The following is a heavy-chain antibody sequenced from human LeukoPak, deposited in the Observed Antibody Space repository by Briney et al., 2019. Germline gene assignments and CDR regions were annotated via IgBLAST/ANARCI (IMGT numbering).Heavy chain of an antibody. D-gene: IGHD3-22*01. CDR3: ARDQYYYDSSGYLFDY. J-gene: IGHJ4*02. CDR1: GGSISSSSYY. Sequence: PSETLSLTCTVSGGSISSSSYYWGWIRQPPGKGLEWIGSIYYSGSTYYNPSLKSRVTISVDTSKNQFSLKLSSVTAADTAVYYCARDQYYYDSSGYLFDYWGQGTLVTVSS. CDR2: IYYSGST. V-gene: IGHV4-39*07.